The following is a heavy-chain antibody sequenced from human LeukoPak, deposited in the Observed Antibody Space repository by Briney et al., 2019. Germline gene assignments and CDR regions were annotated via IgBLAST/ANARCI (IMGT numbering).Heavy chain of an antibody. J-gene: IGHJ4*02. CDR1: GFTFSSYG. CDR2: ISYDGSNK. V-gene: IGHV3-30*18. D-gene: IGHD2-15*01. Sequence: PGRSLRLSCAASGFTFSSYGMHWVRQAPGKGLEWVAVISYDGSNKYYADSVKGRFTISRNNSKNTLYLQMNSLRAEDTAVYYCAKDRLSCSGGSCYYFDYWGQGTPVTVSS. CDR3: AKDRLSCSGGSCYYFDY.